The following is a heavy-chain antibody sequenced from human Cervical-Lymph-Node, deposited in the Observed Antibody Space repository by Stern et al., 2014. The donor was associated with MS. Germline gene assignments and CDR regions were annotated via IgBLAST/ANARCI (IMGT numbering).Heavy chain of an antibody. CDR1: GFTFSNAW. J-gene: IGHJ4*02. D-gene: IGHD3-3*01. CDR2: IRKTTDGGTT. Sequence: EVQLVESGRGLVKPGGSLTLSCVASGFTFSNAWMTWVRQAPGKGPEWVGRIRKTTDGGTTEYAAPVEGRFTISRDDSKNTVYLQMNSLKSEDTATYYCTTFLEWLRNDFWGQGTLVTVSS. CDR3: TTFLEWLRNDF. V-gene: IGHV3-15*01.